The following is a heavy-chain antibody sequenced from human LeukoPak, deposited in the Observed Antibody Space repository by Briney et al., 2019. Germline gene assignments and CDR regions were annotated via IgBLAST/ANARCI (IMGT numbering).Heavy chain of an antibody. CDR1: GGTFSSYA. J-gene: IGHJ6*02. Sequence: SVKVSCKAPGGTFSSYAISWVRQAPGQGLEWMGGIIPIFGTANYAQKFQGRVTITADESASTAYMELSSLRSEDTAVYYCASSSIRDFWSGYYRSPKNGMDVWGQGTMVTVSS. CDR3: ASSSIRDFWSGYYRSPKNGMDV. V-gene: IGHV1-69*13. CDR2: IIPIFGTA. D-gene: IGHD3-3*01.